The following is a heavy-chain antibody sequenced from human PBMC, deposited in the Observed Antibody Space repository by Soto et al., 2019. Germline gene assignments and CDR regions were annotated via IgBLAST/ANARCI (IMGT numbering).Heavy chain of an antibody. J-gene: IGHJ3*02. D-gene: IGHD5-12*01. V-gene: IGHV4-59*01. CDR1: GGSISSYY. Sequence: SETLSLTCTVAGGSISSYYWSWIRQPPGKGLEWIGYIHYSGSTNYNPSLKSRVTISVDTSKNQFSLKLSSVTAADTAVYYCAGASTWHPGAFDIWGQGTTVT. CDR3: AGASTWHPGAFDI. CDR2: IHYSGST.